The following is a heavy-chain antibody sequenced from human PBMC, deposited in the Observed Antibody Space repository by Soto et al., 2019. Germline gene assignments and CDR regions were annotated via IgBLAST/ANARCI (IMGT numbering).Heavy chain of an antibody. V-gene: IGHV1-69*13. Sequence: SVKVSCKASGGTFSSYAISWVRQAPGQGLEWMGGIIPIFGTANYAQKFQGRVTITADESTSTAYMELSSLRSEDTAVYYCATHFYDSSGYGNWFDPWGQGTLVTVSS. J-gene: IGHJ5*02. CDR2: IIPIFGTA. CDR1: GGTFSSYA. D-gene: IGHD3-22*01. CDR3: ATHFYDSSGYGNWFDP.